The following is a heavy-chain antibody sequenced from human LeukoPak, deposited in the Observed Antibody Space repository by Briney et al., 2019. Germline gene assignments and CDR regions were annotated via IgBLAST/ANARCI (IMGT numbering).Heavy chain of an antibody. J-gene: IGHJ4*02. CDR2: IYHSGST. D-gene: IGHD6-13*01. Sequence: KPSETLSLTCTVSGGSISSYYRSWIRQPPGKGLEGIGSIYHSGSTYYNPSLKSRVTISVDTSKNQFSLKLTSVTAADTAVFYCARSQYSSSWAPFDYWGQGTLVTVSS. CDR1: GGSISSYY. V-gene: IGHV4-59*05. CDR3: ARSQYSSSWAPFDY.